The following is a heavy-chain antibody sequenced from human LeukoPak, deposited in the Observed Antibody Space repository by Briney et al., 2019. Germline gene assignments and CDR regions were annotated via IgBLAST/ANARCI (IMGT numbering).Heavy chain of an antibody. CDR3: AKGSGSYYYYFDY. V-gene: IGHV3-30*02. D-gene: IGHD1-26*01. Sequence: GGSLRLSCAASGFTFSTYGMHCVRQAPGKGLEWVAFIRYDGSNKYYADSVKGRFTISRDNSKNTLYLQMNSLRAEDTAVYYCAKGSGSYYYYFDYWGQGTLGTVSS. J-gene: IGHJ4*02. CDR1: GFTFSTYG. CDR2: IRYDGSNK.